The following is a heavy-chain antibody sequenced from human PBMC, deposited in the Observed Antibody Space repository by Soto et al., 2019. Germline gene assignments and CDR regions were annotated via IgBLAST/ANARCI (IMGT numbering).Heavy chain of an antibody. CDR1: GFTCSSYW. CDR3: ARGLIAAACPGRHYCDHVLDV. J-gene: IGHJ6*02. D-gene: IGHD6-13*01. Sequence: GWSLGLCCAASGFTCSSYWMSWVRQAPGKGLEWVANIKQDGSEKYYVDSVKGRFAISRGNAKNSLYLQMNSLRAEDTAVYYFARGLIAAACPGRHYCDHVLDVRGQGSTVIGS. V-gene: IGHV3-7*04. CDR2: IKQDGSEK.